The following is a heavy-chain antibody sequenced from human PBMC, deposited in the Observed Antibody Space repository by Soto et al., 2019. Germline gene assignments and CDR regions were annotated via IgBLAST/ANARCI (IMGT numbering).Heavy chain of an antibody. CDR2: IWYDGSNK. D-gene: IGHD3-3*01. J-gene: IGHJ6*02. CDR1: GFTFSSYG. CDR3: ASNYDFWSGYYYGMDV. Sequence: GGSLRLSCAASGFTFSSYGMHWVRQAPGKGLEWVAVIWYDGSNKYYADSVKGRFTISRDNSKNTLYLQMNSLRAEDTAVYYCASNYDFWSGYYYGMDVWGQGTTVTVSS. V-gene: IGHV3-33*01.